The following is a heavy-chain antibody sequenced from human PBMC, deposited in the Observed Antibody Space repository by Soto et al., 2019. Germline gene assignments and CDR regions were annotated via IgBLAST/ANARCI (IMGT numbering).Heavy chain of an antibody. J-gene: IGHJ4*02. CDR2: ISYDGSNK. V-gene: IGHV3-30-3*01. CDR1: GFTFSSYA. Sequence: QVQLVESGGGVVQPGRSLRLSCAASGFTFSSYAMHWVRQAPGKGLEWVAVISYDGSNKYYADSVKGRFTISRDNSKNSLYLQMNSLRAEDTAVYYCARSCGVYSSGCRFDYWGQGTLVTVSS. D-gene: IGHD6-19*01. CDR3: ARSCGVYSSGCRFDY.